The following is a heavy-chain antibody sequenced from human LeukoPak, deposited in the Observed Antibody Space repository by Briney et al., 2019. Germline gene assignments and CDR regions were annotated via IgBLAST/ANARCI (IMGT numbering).Heavy chain of an antibody. V-gene: IGHV3-23*01. CDR3: AKWERGYSYGSYDY. D-gene: IGHD5-18*01. CDR2: ISGSGGST. CDR1: GFSFNIFS. J-gene: IGHJ4*02. Sequence: GGPLRLSCAASGFSFNIFSMNWVRHAPGKGLEWVSAISGSGGSTYYADSVKGRFTISRDNSKNTLYLQMNSLRAEDTAVYYCAKWERGYSYGSYDYWGQGTLVTVSS.